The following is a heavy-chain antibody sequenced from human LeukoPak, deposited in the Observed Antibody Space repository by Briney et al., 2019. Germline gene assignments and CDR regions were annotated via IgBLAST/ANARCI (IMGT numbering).Heavy chain of an antibody. CDR1: GFTFSNSA. D-gene: IGHD2-21*02. J-gene: IGHJ4*02. CDR2: ISGSGGST. V-gene: IGHV3-23*01. Sequence: GGSLRLSCAASGFTFSNSAMNWVRRAPGKGLEWVSVISGSGGSTYYADSVKGRFTVSRDNSKNTLYLQMNSLRLEDTAVYYCAKEGAYCGGDCYSYFDYWGQGTLVTVSS. CDR3: AKEGAYCGGDCYSYFDY.